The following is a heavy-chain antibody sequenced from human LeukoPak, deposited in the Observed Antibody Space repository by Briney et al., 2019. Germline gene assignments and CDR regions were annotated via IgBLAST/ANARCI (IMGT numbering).Heavy chain of an antibody. CDR1: GGSISSYY. CDR2: IYTSGST. J-gene: IGHJ6*03. V-gene: IGHV4-4*07. Sequence: SETLSLTCTVSGGSISSYYWSWIRQPAGKGLEWIGRIYTSGSTNYNPSLKSRVTMSVDTSKNQFSLKLSSVTAADTAVYYCARDQMLVIAAANFFDYYYMDVWGKGTTVTVSS. CDR3: ARDQMLVIAAANFFDYYYMDV. D-gene: IGHD6-13*01.